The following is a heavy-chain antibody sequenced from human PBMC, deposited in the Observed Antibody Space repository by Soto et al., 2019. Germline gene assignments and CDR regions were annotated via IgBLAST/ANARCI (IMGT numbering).Heavy chain of an antibody. D-gene: IGHD4-17*01. CDR3: ARLWDYGGNSGFGDAFDI. CDR2: IYYSGST. CDR1: GGSISSSRYY. V-gene: IGHV4-39*01. Sequence: SEILSLTCTVSGGSISSSRYYWGWIRQPPGKGLEWIGSIYYSGSTYYNPSLKSRVTISVDTSKNQFSLKLSSVTAADTAVYYCARLWDYGGNSGFGDAFDIWGQGTMVTVSS. J-gene: IGHJ3*02.